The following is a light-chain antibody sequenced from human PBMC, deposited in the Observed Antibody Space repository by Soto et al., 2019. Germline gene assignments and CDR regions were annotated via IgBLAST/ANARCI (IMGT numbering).Light chain of an antibody. CDR3: QHYYNWPLT. J-gene: IGKJ4*01. CDR2: GAS. Sequence: EIVLTQSPATLSLSPGETATLSCRASQSISNTLAWYQQKPGQAPRLLIHGASTRATGIPARFSGRGSGTEFTLTISSLQSEDFAVYYCQHYYNWPLTFGGGTKVDIK. V-gene: IGKV3-15*01. CDR1: QSISNT.